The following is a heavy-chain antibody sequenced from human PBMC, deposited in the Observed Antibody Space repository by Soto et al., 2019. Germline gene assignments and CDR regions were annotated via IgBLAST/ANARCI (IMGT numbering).Heavy chain of an antibody. J-gene: IGHJ6*02. CDR3: AKERSYYYAMDV. V-gene: IGHV3-23*01. CDR1: GFTFSSYA. Sequence: GSLRLSCAASGFTFSSYAMSWVRQAPGKGLEWVSALNKGGDSAYADSVKGRFTITRDSFKNTVYLQMNSLRVEDTAVYYCAKERSYYYAMDVWGQGTTVTVSS. CDR2: LNKGGDSA.